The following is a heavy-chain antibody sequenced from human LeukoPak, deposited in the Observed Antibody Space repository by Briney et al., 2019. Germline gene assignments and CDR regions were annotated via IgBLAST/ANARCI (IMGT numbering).Heavy chain of an antibody. D-gene: IGHD4-17*01. V-gene: IGHV3-74*01. CDR3: AYGDFAKCDY. J-gene: IGHJ4*02. CDR1: GSTFNSHW. Sequence: GGSLRLSCAASGSTFNSHWMHWVRQAPGKGLVWVSRIKSDGSTTTYADSVRGRFTISRDYAKNTLYLQMNSLRAYDTAVYYCAYGDFAKCDYWGQGTLVTVSS. CDR2: IKSDGSTT.